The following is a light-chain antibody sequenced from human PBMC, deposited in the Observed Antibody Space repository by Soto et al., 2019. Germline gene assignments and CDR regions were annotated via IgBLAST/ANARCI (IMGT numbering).Light chain of an antibody. V-gene: IGKV2-28*01. CDR1: QSLLHSNGYNY. CDR2: LGS. Sequence: DIVMTQSPLSLPVTPGEPASISCRSSQSLLHSNGYNYLDWYLQKPGQSPQLLIYLGSNRASGVPGRFSVSGSGSDFTLKISRVEAEDVGVYYCMQALQTPLTFGGGTKVEIK. J-gene: IGKJ4*01. CDR3: MQALQTPLT.